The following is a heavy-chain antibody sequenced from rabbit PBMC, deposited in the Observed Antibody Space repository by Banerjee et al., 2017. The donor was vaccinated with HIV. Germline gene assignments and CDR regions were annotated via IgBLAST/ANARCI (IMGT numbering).Heavy chain of an antibody. CDR2: IYTGSSGST. CDR3: ARWSTGSGASYAFDP. J-gene: IGHJ2*01. D-gene: IGHD7-1*01. Sequence: QSLEESGGDLVKPGASLTLTCTASGFTFSSYSIGWVRQAPGKGLEWIACIYTGSSGSTYYANWAKGRFTISKTSSTTVTLQMTSLTAADTATYFCARWSTGSGASYAFDPWGQGTLVTVS. CDR1: GFTFSSYS. V-gene: IGHV1S40*01.